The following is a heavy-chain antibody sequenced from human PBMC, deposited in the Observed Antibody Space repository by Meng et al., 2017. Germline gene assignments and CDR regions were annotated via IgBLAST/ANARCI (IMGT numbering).Heavy chain of an antibody. Sequence: QVQLLRSGAEVKRPGASVKVSCKASGSTLPSYDINWVRQATGQGLEWMGWMNPNSGNTGYAQKFQGRVTMTRNTSISTAYMELSSLRSEDTAVYYCARGPNRWTGFDYWGQGTLVTVSS. J-gene: IGHJ4*02. CDR2: MNPNSGNT. D-gene: IGHD3/OR15-3a*01. V-gene: IGHV1-8*01. CDR3: ARGPNRWTGFDY. CDR1: GSTLPSYD.